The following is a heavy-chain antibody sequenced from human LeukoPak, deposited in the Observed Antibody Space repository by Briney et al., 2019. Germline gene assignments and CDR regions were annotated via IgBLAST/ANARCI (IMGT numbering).Heavy chain of an antibody. CDR1: GFTFSSYA. D-gene: IGHD3-10*01. CDR2: ISYDGSNK. CDR3: ARGEGVQMSFDY. J-gene: IGHJ4*01. V-gene: IGHV3-30-3*01. Sequence: GGFLRLSCAASGFTFSSYAMHWVRQAPGKGLEWVAVISYDGSNKYYADSVKGRLTISRDNSKNTLYLQMNSLRAEDTAVYYCARGEGVQMSFDYWGQEPWSPSPQ.